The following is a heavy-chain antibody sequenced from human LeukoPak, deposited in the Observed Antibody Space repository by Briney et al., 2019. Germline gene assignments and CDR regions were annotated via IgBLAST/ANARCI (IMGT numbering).Heavy chain of an antibody. CDR2: LNQDADRG. D-gene: IGHD1-14*01. Sequence: PGGSLRLSCAASGFNFRAYWMSWARQAPGKGLEWVASLNQDADRGYYVDPVKGRFTITRDNAKNSLYLQMDSLRVEDTAVYYCARATTASARDHWGQGTLVTVSS. CDR3: ARATTASARDH. CDR1: GFNFRAYW. J-gene: IGHJ4*02. V-gene: IGHV3-7*01.